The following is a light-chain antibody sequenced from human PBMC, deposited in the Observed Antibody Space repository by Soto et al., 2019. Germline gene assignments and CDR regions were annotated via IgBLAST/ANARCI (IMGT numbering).Light chain of an antibody. Sequence: QTVLTQPPSESGSPGQPATISCTGTQNDIGVYDFVPWYQHHPGKAPRLIMYEVVQRPSGVPERVSGSKSGNTASLSVSGLQAADEADSFCTSYAGSDTYVFRSGTKVT. J-gene: IGLJ1*01. CDR2: EVV. CDR1: QNDIGVYDF. CDR3: TSYAGSDTYV. V-gene: IGLV2-8*01.